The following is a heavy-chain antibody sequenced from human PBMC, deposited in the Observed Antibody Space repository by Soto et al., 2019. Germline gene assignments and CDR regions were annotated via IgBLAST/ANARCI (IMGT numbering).Heavy chain of an antibody. CDR1: GYTFTGYY. V-gene: IGHV1-2*04. CDR3: ARSMEDPYPYSGRIRGVIGAFDI. Sequence: QVQLVQSEAEVKKPGASVKVSCKASGYTFTGYYMHWVRQAPGQGLEWMGWINPNSGGTNYAQKFQGWVTMTRDTSISTAYMELSRLRSDDTAVYYCARSMEDPYPYSGRIRGVIGAFDIWGQGTMVTVSS. CDR2: INPNSGGT. J-gene: IGHJ3*02. D-gene: IGHD3-10*01.